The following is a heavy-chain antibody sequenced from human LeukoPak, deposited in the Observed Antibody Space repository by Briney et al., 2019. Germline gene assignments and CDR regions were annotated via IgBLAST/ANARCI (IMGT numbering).Heavy chain of an antibody. CDR1: GGSISSGSSY. CDR3: ATYLFRGDTHYFDY. V-gene: IGHV4-61*02. D-gene: IGHD3-10*01. CDR2: IYTRGST. Sequence: SETLSLTCTVSGGSISSGSSYWSWIRQPAGKGLEWIGRIYTRGSTSYNPSLKSRVTISVDTSKNQFSLTLSSVTAADTAVYYCATYLFRGDTHYFDYWGQGIVVTVSS. J-gene: IGHJ4*02.